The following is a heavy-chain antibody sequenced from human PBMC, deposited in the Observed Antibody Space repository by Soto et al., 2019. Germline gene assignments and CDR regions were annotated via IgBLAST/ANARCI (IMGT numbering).Heavy chain of an antibody. V-gene: IGHV1-46*03. J-gene: IGHJ4*02. CDR3: ARGGGYCTNGVCHRFDY. CDR1: GYTFTSYY. Sequence: QVQLVQSGAEVKKPGASVKVSCKASGYTFTSYYMHWVRQAPGQGLEWMGIINPSGGSTSYAQKFQGRVTMTRDTSTSTVYIELSSLRSEDTAVYYCARGGGYCTNGVCHRFDYWGQGTLVTVSS. D-gene: IGHD2-8*01. CDR2: INPSGGST.